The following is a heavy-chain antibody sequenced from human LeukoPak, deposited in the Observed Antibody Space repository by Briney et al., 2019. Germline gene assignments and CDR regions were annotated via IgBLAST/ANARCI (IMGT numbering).Heavy chain of an antibody. Sequence: ASVKVSCKVSGYTLTELSMHWVRQAPGKGLEWMGGFDPEDGETIYAQKFQGRVTMTEDTSTDTAYMELSSLRSEDTAVYYCARDLTRRYNYGYGMDVWGQGTTVTVSS. V-gene: IGHV1-24*01. J-gene: IGHJ6*02. D-gene: IGHD5-18*01. CDR2: FDPEDGET. CDR1: GYTLTELS. CDR3: ARDLTRRYNYGYGMDV.